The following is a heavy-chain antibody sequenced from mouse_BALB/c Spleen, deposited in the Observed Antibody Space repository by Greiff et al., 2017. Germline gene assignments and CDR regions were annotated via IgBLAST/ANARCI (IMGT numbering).Heavy chain of an antibody. CDR3: ARRRNSVPFAY. V-gene: IGHV1S81*02. J-gene: IGHJ3*01. CDR1: GYTFTSYW. D-gene: IGHD3-1*01. Sequence: QVQLQQPGAELVKPGASVKLSCKASGYTFTSYWMHWVKQRPGQGLEWIGEINPSNGRTNYNEKFKSKATLTVDKSSSTAYMQLSSLTSEDSAVYYCARRRNSVPFAYWGQGTLVTVSA. CDR2: INPSNGRT.